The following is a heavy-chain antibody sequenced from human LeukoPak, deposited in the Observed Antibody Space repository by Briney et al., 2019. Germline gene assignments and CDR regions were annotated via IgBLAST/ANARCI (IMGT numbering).Heavy chain of an antibody. CDR2: IYPSGSA. CDR1: GGSISGYS. V-gene: IGHV4-4*07. Sequence: PSETLSLTCTVFGGSISGYSWSWIRQSAGKGLEWLGRIYPSGSANYSPSLKSLLTMSVDMSKNQFSLRLRSVIAADTAMYYCARDHDSSGRDYRGTFDIWGQGTMVTVSS. CDR3: ARDHDSSGRDYRGTFDI. J-gene: IGHJ3*02. D-gene: IGHD3-22*01.